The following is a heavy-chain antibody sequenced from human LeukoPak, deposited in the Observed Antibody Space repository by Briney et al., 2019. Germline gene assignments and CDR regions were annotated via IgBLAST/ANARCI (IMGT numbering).Heavy chain of an antibody. D-gene: IGHD3-10*01. Sequence: TSETLSLTCTVSGGSISSYYWSWIRQPPGKGLEWIGYIYYSGSTNYNPSLKSRVTISVDTSKNQFSLKLSSVTAADTAVHYCARGGYGSGNLDYWGQGTLVTVSS. J-gene: IGHJ4*02. CDR1: GGSISSYY. CDR2: IYYSGST. V-gene: IGHV4-59*01. CDR3: ARGGYGSGNLDY.